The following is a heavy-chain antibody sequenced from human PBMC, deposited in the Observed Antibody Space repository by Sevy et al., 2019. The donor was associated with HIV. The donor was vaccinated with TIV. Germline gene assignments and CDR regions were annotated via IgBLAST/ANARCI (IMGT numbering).Heavy chain of an antibody. Sequence: GGSLRLSCAASGFTFSSYAMHWVRQAPGKGLEWVAVISYDGSNKYYADSVKGRFTISRDNSKNPLYLQMNSLRAEDTAVYYCAREWMRKIDAFDIWGQGTMVTVSS. D-gene: IGHD5-12*01. V-gene: IGHV3-30-3*01. CDR1: GFTFSSYA. CDR3: AREWMRKIDAFDI. J-gene: IGHJ3*02. CDR2: ISYDGSNK.